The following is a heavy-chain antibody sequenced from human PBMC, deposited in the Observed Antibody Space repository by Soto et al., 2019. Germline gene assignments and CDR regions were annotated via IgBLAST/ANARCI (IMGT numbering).Heavy chain of an antibody. CDR2: IYDSGST. CDR3: ARAHDRDRTIFGVVTHYGMDV. D-gene: IGHD3-3*01. CDR1: GDSINNYY. Sequence: SETLSLTCTVSGDSINNYYWTWIRQPPGKGLEWIGYIYDSGSTSYNPSLKSRLTISVDTSKNQFSLKLKSVTAADTAVYYCARAHDRDRTIFGVVTHYGMDVWGQGTTVTVSS. V-gene: IGHV4-59*01. J-gene: IGHJ6*02.